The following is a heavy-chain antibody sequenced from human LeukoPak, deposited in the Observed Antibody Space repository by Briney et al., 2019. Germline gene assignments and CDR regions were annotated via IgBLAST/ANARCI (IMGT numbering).Heavy chain of an antibody. J-gene: IGHJ5*02. D-gene: IGHD2-2*01. CDR3: ARARSGYQLYNWFDP. Sequence: GASVKVSCKASGYTFTSYGISWVRQAPGQGLEWMGWISAYNGNTNYAQKLQGRVTMTTDTSTSTAYMELRSLRSDDTAVYYCARARSGYQLYNWFDPWGQGTLVTVSS. CDR2: ISAYNGNT. CDR1: GYTFTSYG. V-gene: IGHV1-18*01.